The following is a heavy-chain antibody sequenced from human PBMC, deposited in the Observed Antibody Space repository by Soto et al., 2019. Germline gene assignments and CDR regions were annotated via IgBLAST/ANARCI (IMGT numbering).Heavy chain of an antibody. V-gene: IGHV1-69*04. CDR1: GGTFSSYT. CDR2: IIPILGIA. J-gene: IGHJ4*02. D-gene: IGHD2-2*01. Sequence: ASVKVSCKASGGTFSSYTISWVRQAPGQGLEWMGRIIPILGIANYAQKFQGRVTITADKSTSTAYMELSSLRSEDTAVYYYAREYRGGSGIVVVPAADPVDYGGQGTLVTLSS. CDR3: AREYRGGSGIVVVPAADPVDY.